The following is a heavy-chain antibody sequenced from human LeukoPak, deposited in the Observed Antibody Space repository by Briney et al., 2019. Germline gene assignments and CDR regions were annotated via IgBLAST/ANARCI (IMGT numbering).Heavy chain of an antibody. CDR3: ASEKAVAGYY. Sequence: SETLSLTCAVYGESFSGYYWSWIRQPPGKGLTWIGEINHSGIINYNPSLKSRVTISLDTSKSQFSLKLSSVTAADTAVYYCASEKAVAGYYWGQGTLVTVSS. CDR1: GESFSGYY. D-gene: IGHD6-19*01. CDR2: INHSGII. V-gene: IGHV4-34*01. J-gene: IGHJ4*02.